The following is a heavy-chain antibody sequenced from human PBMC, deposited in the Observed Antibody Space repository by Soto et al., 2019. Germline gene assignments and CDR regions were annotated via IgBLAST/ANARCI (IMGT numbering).Heavy chain of an antibody. CDR1: GYSISSGYY. CDR3: AGATGNYYYYGMDV. J-gene: IGHJ6*02. V-gene: IGHV4-38-2*01. CDR2: IYHSGST. Sequence: KSSETLSLTCAVSGYSISSGYYWGWIRQPPGKGLEWIGSIYHSGSTYYNPSLKSRVTISVDTSKNQFSLKLSSVTAADTAVYYCAGATGNYYYYGMDVWGQGTTVTVSS. D-gene: IGHD3-10*01.